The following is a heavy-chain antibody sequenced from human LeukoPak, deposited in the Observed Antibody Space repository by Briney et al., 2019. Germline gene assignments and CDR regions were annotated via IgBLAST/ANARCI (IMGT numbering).Heavy chain of an antibody. CDR2: IKQDGSEK. J-gene: IGHJ4*02. D-gene: IGHD2-2*01. CDR1: GFTFSSYW. CDR3: ASYIVVVPAATYYFDY. V-gene: IGHV3-7*01. Sequence: GGSLRLSCAASGFTFSSYWISWVRQAPGKGLEWVANIKQDGSEKYYVDSVKGRFTISRDNAKNSLYLQMNSLGAEDTAVYYCASYIVVVPAATYYFDYWGQGTLVTASS.